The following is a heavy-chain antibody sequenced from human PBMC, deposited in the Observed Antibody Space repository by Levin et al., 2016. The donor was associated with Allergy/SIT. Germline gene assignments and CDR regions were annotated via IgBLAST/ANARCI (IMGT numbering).Heavy chain of an antibody. V-gene: IGHV1-69*01. J-gene: IGHJ4*02. Sequence: WVRQAPGQGLEWMGGIIPIFGTANYAQKFQGRVTITADESTSTAYMELSSLRSEDTAVYYCASFTMIVVVKRPKPGSLDYWGQGTLVTVSS. CDR3: ASFTMIVVVKRPKPGSLDY. D-gene: IGHD3-22*01. CDR2: IIPIFGTA.